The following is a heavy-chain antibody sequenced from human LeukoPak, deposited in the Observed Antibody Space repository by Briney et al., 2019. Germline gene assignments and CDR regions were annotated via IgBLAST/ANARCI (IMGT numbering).Heavy chain of an antibody. J-gene: IGHJ4*02. D-gene: IGHD3-22*01. CDR2: ISGSGGST. CDR3: ARAYYDSSGYYPAGFDY. CDR1: GFTFSSYA. Sequence: PGGSLRLSCAASGFTFSSYAMSWVRQAPGKGLEWVSAISGSGGSTYYADSVKGRFTISRGNSKNTLYLQMNSLRAEDTAVYYCARAYYDSSGYYPAGFDYWGQGTLVTVSS. V-gene: IGHV3-23*01.